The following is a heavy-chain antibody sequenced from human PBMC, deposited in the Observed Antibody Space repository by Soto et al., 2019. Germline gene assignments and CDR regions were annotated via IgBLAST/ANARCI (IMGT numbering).Heavy chain of an antibody. J-gene: IGHJ5*02. Sequence: EVQLLESGGGLVQPGGSLRLSCAASGFTFSSYAMSWVRLAPGKGLEWVSTISSSGGSTHYADSVKGRFTISRDNSKNTLYLQMNSLRAEDTAVYYCAIFYGGNSAPTYAICPWGQGTLVTVSS. V-gene: IGHV3-23*01. CDR1: GFTFSSYA. CDR3: AIFYGGNSAPTYAICP. CDR2: ISSSGGST. D-gene: IGHD2-21*02.